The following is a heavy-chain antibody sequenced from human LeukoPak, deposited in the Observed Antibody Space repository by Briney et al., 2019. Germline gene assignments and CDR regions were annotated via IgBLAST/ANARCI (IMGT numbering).Heavy chain of an antibody. CDR3: ARAVSGYDPGYFDY. Sequence: VASVKVSCKASGGTFSSYAISWVRQAPGQGLEWMGGIIPIFGTANYAQKFQGRVTITADESTSTAYMELSGLRSEDTAVYYCARAVSGYDPGYFDYWGQGTLVTVSS. CDR2: IIPIFGTA. J-gene: IGHJ4*02. V-gene: IGHV1-69*13. CDR1: GGTFSSYA. D-gene: IGHD5-12*01.